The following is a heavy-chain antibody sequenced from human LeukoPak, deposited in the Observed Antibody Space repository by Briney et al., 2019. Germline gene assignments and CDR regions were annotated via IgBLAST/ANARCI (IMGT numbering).Heavy chain of an antibody. Sequence: PSETLSLTCTVSGGSISSYYWSWIRQPAGKGLEWIGRIYTSGSTNYNPSLKSRVTMSVDTSKNQFSLKLSSVTAADTAVYYCARAGPYGSGRRPYYYYGMDVWGQGTTVTVSS. V-gene: IGHV4-4*07. CDR1: GGSISSYY. CDR3: ARAGPYGSGRRPYYYYGMDV. CDR2: IYTSGST. J-gene: IGHJ6*02. D-gene: IGHD3-10*01.